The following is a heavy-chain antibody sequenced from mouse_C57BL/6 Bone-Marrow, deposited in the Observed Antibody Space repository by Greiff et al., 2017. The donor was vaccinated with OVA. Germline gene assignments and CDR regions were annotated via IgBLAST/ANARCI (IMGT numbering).Heavy chain of an antibody. D-gene: IGHD2-5*01. CDR1: GYTFTDYY. CDR2: INPNNGGT. CDR3: ANGDSKPRFDY. V-gene: IGHV1-26*01. Sequence: VQLQQSGPELVKPGASVKISCKASGYTFTDYYMNWVKQSHGKSLEWIGDINPNNGGTSYNQKFKGKATLTVDTSSRTAYMELRSLTSEDYAVDYGANGDSKPRFDYWGQGTTLTVSS. J-gene: IGHJ2*01.